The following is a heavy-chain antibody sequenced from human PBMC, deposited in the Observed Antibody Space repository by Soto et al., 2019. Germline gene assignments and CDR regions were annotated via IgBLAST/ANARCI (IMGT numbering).Heavy chain of an antibody. CDR2: ISYDGSNK. Sequence: GGSLRLSCAASGFTFSSYGMHWVRQAPGKGLEWVAVISYDGSNKYYADSVKGRFTISRDNSKNTLYLQMNSLRAEDTAVYYCAKDGPWGADDYDALQYYYYGMDVWGQGTTVTVSS. V-gene: IGHV3-30*18. J-gene: IGHJ6*02. D-gene: IGHD5-12*01. CDR1: GFTFSSYG. CDR3: AKDGPWGADDYDALQYYYYGMDV.